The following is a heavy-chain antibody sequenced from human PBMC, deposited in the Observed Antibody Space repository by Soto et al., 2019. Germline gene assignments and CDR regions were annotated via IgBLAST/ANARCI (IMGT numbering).Heavy chain of an antibody. CDR1: GFTFSNYW. Sequence: EVHLVESGGGLVQPGGSLRLSCAASGFTFSNYWMNWVRQAPGKGLEWVANIKRDGSEKYYVDSVKGRFTISRDNAKNSVSLQMNSLRAEVTAVYYCWGAGPGGWGQGTLVTVSS. CDR3: WGAGPGG. V-gene: IGHV3-7*03. D-gene: IGHD3-16*01. J-gene: IGHJ4*02. CDR2: IKRDGSEK.